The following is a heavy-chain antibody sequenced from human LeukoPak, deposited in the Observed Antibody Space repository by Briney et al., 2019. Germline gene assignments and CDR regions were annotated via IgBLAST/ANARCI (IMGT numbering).Heavy chain of an antibody. J-gene: IGHJ3*02. Sequence: SETLSLTCTVSGGSISSGSYYWSWIRQPAGKGLEWIGRIYTSVNTNYNPSLKSRVSISVVTSKNQFSLQLSSVTAADTAGYYCAREVHNYFGGSQHEALDIWGQGTMVTVSP. CDR2: IYTSVNT. V-gene: IGHV4-61*02. D-gene: IGHD3-16*01. CDR1: GGSISSGSYY. CDR3: AREVHNYFGGSQHEALDI.